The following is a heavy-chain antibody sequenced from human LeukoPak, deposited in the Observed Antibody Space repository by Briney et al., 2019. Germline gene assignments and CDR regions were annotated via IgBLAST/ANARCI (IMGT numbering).Heavy chain of an antibody. Sequence: PGGALRLSCAASVFIFSNYEINWVRQAPGEGLEWVSYISTSGNDIYYADSVKGRFTISRDNAKNSLYLQLNSLRADDTAVYYCARGAQWVLDYWGQGTLVTVSS. D-gene: IGHD1-26*01. CDR2: ISTSGNDI. CDR1: VFIFSNYE. J-gene: IGHJ4*02. CDR3: ARGAQWVLDY. V-gene: IGHV3-48*03.